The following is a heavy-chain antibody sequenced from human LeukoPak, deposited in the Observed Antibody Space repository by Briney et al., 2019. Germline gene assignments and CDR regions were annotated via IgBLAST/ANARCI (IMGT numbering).Heavy chain of an antibody. CDR1: GYTFTSYG. CDR3: ARASLWFGEPPYGMDV. V-gene: IGHV1-18*01. CDR2: ISAYNGNT. J-gene: IGHJ6*02. D-gene: IGHD3-10*01. Sequence: GASVKVSCKASGYTFTSYGISWVRQAPGQGLEWMGWISAYNGNTNYAQKLQGRVTMTTDTSTSTAYMELRSLRSDDTAVYYCARASLWFGEPPYGMDVWGQGTTVTVSS.